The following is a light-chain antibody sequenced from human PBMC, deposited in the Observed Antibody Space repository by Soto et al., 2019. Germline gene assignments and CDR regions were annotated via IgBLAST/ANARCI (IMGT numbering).Light chain of an antibody. CDR2: DVS. CDR3: QQRSDWPLT. CDR1: HYVGIS. J-gene: IGKJ4*01. Sequence: EIVLTQSPATLSLSPGERATLSCRAIHYVGISLAWYQKKPGQAPRLLIWDVSNRATGIPARFSGSGSGTDFTLTITSLEPEDSAVYYCQQRSDWPLTFGGGTRMEIK. V-gene: IGKV3-11*01.